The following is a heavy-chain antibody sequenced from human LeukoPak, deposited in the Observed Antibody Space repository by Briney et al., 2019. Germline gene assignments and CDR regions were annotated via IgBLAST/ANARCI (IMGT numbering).Heavy chain of an antibody. J-gene: IGHJ4*02. CDR2: ISYDGSNK. CDR3: AKSMYYEFWSGFLDY. CDR1: GFTFSSYG. Sequence: PGGSLRLSCAASGFTFSSYGMHWVRQAPGKGLEWVAVISYDGSNKYYADSVKGRFTISRDNSKNTLYVQKNSLRAEDTAVYYCAKSMYYEFWSGFLDYWGQGTLVTVSS. D-gene: IGHD3-3*01. V-gene: IGHV3-30*18.